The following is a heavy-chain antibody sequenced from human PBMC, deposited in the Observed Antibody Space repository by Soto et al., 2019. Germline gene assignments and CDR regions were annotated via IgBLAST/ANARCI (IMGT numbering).Heavy chain of an antibody. CDR2: ISGYNGNT. D-gene: IGHD3-22*01. Sequence: QVQLVQSGAEVKKPGASVKVSCKTSGYTFTSYGISWVRQAPGQRLEWMGWISGYNGNTNSAQKLQGRVTMTTDTSTNTAYMELRSLRSDDTAVYYCARDPGSGYPYYFDYWGQGTLVTVSS. J-gene: IGHJ4*02. V-gene: IGHV1-18*01. CDR3: ARDPGSGYPYYFDY. CDR1: GYTFTSYG.